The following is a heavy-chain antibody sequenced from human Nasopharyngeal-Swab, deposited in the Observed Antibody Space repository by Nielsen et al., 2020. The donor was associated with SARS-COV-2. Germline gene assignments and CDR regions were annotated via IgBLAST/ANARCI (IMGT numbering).Heavy chain of an antibody. CDR1: GFAVSTNF. CDR2: IYAGDTT. D-gene: IGHD4-17*01. CDR3: ARDAPAHYGAFY. Sequence: GGSLRLSCAASGFAVSTNFLTWVRQAPGRGLEWVSVIYAGDTTHYADSVKGRFAISRDDSKNTLYLQMNSLRAEDTALYFCARDAPAHYGAFYWGRGTLVTVSS. J-gene: IGHJ4*02. V-gene: IGHV3-53*01.